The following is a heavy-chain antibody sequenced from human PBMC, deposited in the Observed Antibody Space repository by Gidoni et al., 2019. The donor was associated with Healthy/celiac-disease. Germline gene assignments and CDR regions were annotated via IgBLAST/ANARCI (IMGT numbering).Heavy chain of an antibody. CDR2: ISWNSGSI. Sequence: EVQLVASGGGLVQPGMSLRLSCAASGFTFDEYAMHWVRQAPGKGLEWVSGISWNSGSIGYADSVKGRFTISRDNAKNSLYLQMNSLRAEDTALYYCAKDLDYYGMDVWGQGTTVTVSS. CDR1: GFTFDEYA. CDR3: AKDLDYYGMDV. J-gene: IGHJ6*02. V-gene: IGHV3-9*01.